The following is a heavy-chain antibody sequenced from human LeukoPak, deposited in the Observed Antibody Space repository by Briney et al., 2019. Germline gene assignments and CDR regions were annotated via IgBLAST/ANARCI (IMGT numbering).Heavy chain of an antibody. V-gene: IGHV3-49*03. Sequence: GRSLRLSCTASGFTFGAYAMSWFRQAPGKGLEWVGFISSKTYRGTTEYDASVKGRFTISRDDSKSIAYLQMDSLKTEDTAVYYCTRGLRSTLNWGQGTLVTVSS. CDR1: GFTFGAYA. J-gene: IGHJ4*02. D-gene: IGHD3-16*01. CDR2: ISSKTYRGTT. CDR3: TRGLRSTLN.